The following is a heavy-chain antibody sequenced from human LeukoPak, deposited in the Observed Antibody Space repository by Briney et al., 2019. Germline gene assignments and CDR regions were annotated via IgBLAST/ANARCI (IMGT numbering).Heavy chain of an antibody. D-gene: IGHD6-19*01. CDR2: IYSGGST. J-gene: IGHJ4*02. CDR3: ARADSSGWYLFDY. V-gene: IGHV3-66*01. Sequence: GGSLRLSCAASGFTVSSNYMSWVRQAPGKGLEWVSVIYSGGSTYYADSVKGRFTISRDNSKNTLYLQMGSLRAEDMAVYYCARADSSGWYLFDYWGQGTLVTVSS. CDR1: GFTVSSNY.